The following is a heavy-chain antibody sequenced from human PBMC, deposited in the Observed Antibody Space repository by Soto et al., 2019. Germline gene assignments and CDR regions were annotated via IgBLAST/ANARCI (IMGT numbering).Heavy chain of an antibody. Sequence: LQLQESGPGLVKPSETLSLTCTVSGGSISSSSYYWGWIRQPPGKGLEWIGSIYYSGSTYYNQSLKSRATISVDTSKNQFSLTLSSVTAADTAVYYCARQTAYYDDSSGYPVIQPRYYFDYWVQGTLVPVSS. D-gene: IGHD3-22*01. J-gene: IGHJ4*02. CDR3: ARQTAYYDDSSGYPVIQPRYYFDY. CDR2: IYYSGST. CDR1: GGSISSSSYY. V-gene: IGHV4-39*01.